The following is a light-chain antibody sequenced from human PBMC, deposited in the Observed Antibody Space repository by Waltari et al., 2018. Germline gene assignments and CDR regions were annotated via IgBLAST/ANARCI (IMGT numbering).Light chain of an antibody. Sequence: SNELTQPPALSVSPGQTPSGPCPGHKLGDKYACRYQQKPGQSPVLVIYQDDKRPSGIPERFSGSNSANTATLTISGTQAVDEADYYCQAWDSSTGTGVFGTGTKVTVL. CDR2: QDD. J-gene: IGLJ1*01. CDR3: QAWDSSTGTGV. CDR1: KLGDKY. V-gene: IGLV3-1*01.